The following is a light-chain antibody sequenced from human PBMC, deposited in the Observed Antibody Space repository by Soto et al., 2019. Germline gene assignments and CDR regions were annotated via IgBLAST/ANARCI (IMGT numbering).Light chain of an antibody. CDR3: QKYNSAPPLFT. Sequence: DIPMTQSPSSLSASVGDRVTITCRASQGISNYLAWYQQKPGKVPKLLIYAASTLQSGVPSRFSGSGSGTDFTLTISSLQPEDVATYYCQKYNSAPPLFTFGPGTKVDI. J-gene: IGKJ3*01. CDR2: AAS. CDR1: QGISNY. V-gene: IGKV1-27*01.